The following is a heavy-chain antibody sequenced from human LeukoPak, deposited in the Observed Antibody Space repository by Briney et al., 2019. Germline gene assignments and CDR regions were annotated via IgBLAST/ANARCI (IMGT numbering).Heavy chain of an antibody. CDR1: GGSISSSSYY. Sequence: SETLSLTCTVSGGSISSSSYYWSWIRQPPGKGLEWIGYIYYSGSTNYNPSLKSRVTISVDTSKNQFSLRLSSVTAADTAVYYCARDPRDGYNDAFDIWGQGTMVTVSS. J-gene: IGHJ3*02. D-gene: IGHD5-24*01. CDR3: ARDPRDGYNDAFDI. CDR2: IYYSGST. V-gene: IGHV4-61*01.